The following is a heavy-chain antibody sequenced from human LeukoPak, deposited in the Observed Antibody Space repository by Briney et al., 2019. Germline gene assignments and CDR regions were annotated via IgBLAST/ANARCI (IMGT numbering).Heavy chain of an antibody. CDR3: ARVYYDILTGYYLLDY. V-gene: IGHV4-59*01. CDR1: GGSISSYY. Sequence: SETLSLPCTVSGGSISSYYWSWIRQPPGKGLEWIGYIYYSGSTNYNPSLKSRVTISVDTSKNQFSLKLSSVTAADTAVYYCARVYYDILTGYYLLDYWGQGTLVTVSS. D-gene: IGHD3-9*01. J-gene: IGHJ4*02. CDR2: IYYSGST.